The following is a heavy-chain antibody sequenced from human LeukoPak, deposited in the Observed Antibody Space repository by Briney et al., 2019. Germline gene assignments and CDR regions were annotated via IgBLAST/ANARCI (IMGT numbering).Heavy chain of an antibody. J-gene: IGHJ4*02. CDR2: INTNTGNP. Sequence: GASVKVSCKASGYTFTSYDINWVRQATGQGLEWMGWINTNTGNPTYAQGFTGRFVFSLDTSVSTAYLQISSLKAEDTAVYYCARDLSPRGSGWYFDYWGQGTLVTVSS. V-gene: IGHV7-4-1*02. D-gene: IGHD6-19*01. CDR1: GYTFTSYD. CDR3: ARDLSPRGSGWYFDY.